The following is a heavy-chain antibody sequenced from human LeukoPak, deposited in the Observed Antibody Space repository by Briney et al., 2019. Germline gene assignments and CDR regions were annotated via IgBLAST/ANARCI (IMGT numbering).Heavy chain of an antibody. CDR1: GFTFSSCG. Sequence: PGGSLRLSCAASGFTFSSCGMHWVRQAPGKGLEWVAVISYDGSNKYYAGSVKGRFTISRDNSKSTLYLQMNSLRAEDTAAYYCARVRPGSNYVDFDYWGQETLVTVSS. CDR2: ISYDGSNK. CDR3: ARVRPGSNYVDFDY. V-gene: IGHV3-33*05. D-gene: IGHD4-11*01. J-gene: IGHJ4*02.